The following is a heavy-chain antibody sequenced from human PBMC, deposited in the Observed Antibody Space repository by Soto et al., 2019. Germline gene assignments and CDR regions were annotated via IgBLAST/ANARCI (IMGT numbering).Heavy chain of an antibody. CDR2: INPSVGTT. CDR1: GYTFTNYF. Sequence: ASVKVSCKTSGYTFTNYFIHWVRQAPGQGLEWMGIINPSVGTTSYPQKFQGRVTMTRDTSTSTAYMELSSLKSDDTAVYYCARDRGTTWPYYFDYWGQGTPVTVSS. CDR3: ARDRGTTWPYYFDY. J-gene: IGHJ4*02. V-gene: IGHV1-46*03.